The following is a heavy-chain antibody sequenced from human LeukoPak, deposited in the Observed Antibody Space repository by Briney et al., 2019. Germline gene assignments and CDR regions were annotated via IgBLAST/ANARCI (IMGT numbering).Heavy chain of an antibody. J-gene: IGHJ4*02. Sequence: VASVKVSCKASGYTFTNFDINWVRQATGQGLEWMGWMNPNTGDTGYAQKFQGRVTITRNTSISTAYMELSSLRSEDTAVYFCARGVATDYWGQGTLVTVSS. CDR3: ARGVATDY. D-gene: IGHD5-12*01. V-gene: IGHV1-8*03. CDR2: MNPNTGDT. CDR1: GYTFTNFD.